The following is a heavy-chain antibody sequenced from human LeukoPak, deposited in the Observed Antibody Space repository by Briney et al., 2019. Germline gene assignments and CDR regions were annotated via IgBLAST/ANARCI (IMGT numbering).Heavy chain of an antibody. D-gene: IGHD3-10*01. V-gene: IGHV1-46*01. Sequence: ASVKVSCKASGYTFTSYYMHWVRQAPGQGLEWMGIINPSGGSTSYAQKFQGRVTMTRDMSTSTVYTELSSLRSEDTAVYYCARDEISLYYYGSGRRGFDYWGQGTLVTVSS. CDR1: GYTFTSYY. CDR3: ARDEISLYYYGSGRRGFDY. J-gene: IGHJ4*02. CDR2: INPSGGST.